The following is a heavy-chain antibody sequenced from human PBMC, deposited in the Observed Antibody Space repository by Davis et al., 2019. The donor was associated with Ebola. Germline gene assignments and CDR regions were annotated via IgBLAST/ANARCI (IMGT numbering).Heavy chain of an antibody. CDR1: GYTFTNYY. D-gene: IGHD2/OR15-2a*01. J-gene: IGHJ4*02. V-gene: IGHV1-46*01. CDR2: INPNDGRT. CDR3: SSEYGDY. Sequence: AASVKVSCKASGYTFTNYYMHWVRQAPGQGLEWMGMINPNDGRTIYAQKFQGRVIMTEDTSTDTAFMELSSLRSEDTAVYYCSSEYGDYWGQGTLVTVSS.